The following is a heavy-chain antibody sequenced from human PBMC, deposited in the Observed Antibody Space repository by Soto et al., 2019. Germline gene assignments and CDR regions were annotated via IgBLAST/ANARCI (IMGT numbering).Heavy chain of an antibody. Sequence: ASVKVSCKASGYTFTSYDINWVRQATGQGLEWMGWMNPNSGNTGYAQKFQGRVTMTRNTSISTAYMELSSLRSEDTAVYYCAGGRLVSRSWYYCYWGQGTLVTVSS. J-gene: IGHJ4*02. CDR2: MNPNSGNT. CDR1: GYTFTSYD. D-gene: IGHD6-13*01. V-gene: IGHV1-8*01. CDR3: AGGRLVSRSWYYCY.